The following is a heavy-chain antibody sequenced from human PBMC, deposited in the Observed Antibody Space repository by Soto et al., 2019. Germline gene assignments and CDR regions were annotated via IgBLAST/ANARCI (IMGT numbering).Heavy chain of an antibody. V-gene: IGHV3-21*01. CDR2: ISPSTSHI. J-gene: IGHJ6*02. CDR3: SGCSGGACHKHYGMDV. D-gene: IGHD2-15*01. CDR1: GFTFSSCT. Sequence: EVHLVESGGGLVKPGGSLRLSCAVSGFTFSSCTMNWVRQAPGKGLEWVSSISPSTSHIYYADSVKGRFTISRDNAKNSLFLQMNSLRAEDTAVYYCSGCSGGACHKHYGMDVWGQGNTVTVSS.